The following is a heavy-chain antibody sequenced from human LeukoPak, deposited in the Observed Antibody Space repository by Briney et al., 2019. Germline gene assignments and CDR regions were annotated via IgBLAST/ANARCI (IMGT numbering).Heavy chain of an antibody. CDR3: ARVTFRSSPSDYYYYYFMDV. CDR2: IDPSGTT. V-gene: IGHV4-4*07. CDR1: AGSISNYY. J-gene: IGHJ6*03. Sequence: SETLSLTCTVSAGSISNYYWNWIRQPAGKGLEFIGRIDPSGTTNHNPSLKSRVTITVDKSKNQFSLQLSSTTAADTAVYFCARVTFRSSPSDYYYYYFMDVWGKGTTVTVSS. D-gene: IGHD2-15*01.